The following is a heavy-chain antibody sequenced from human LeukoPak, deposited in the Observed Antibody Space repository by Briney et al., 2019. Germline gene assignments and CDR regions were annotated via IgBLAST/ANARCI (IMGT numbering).Heavy chain of an antibody. Sequence: GGSLRLSCAASGFAFSNYGMHWVRQAPGQGLEWVAHIRYDGSNKYYADTVKGRFTISRDNSKNTLYLQMNSLRAEDMALYYCAKDEFVASDFTGAFDIWGQGTIVTVSS. CDR3: AKDEFVASDFTGAFDI. J-gene: IGHJ3*02. CDR1: GFAFSNYG. V-gene: IGHV3-30*02. CDR2: IRYDGSNK. D-gene: IGHD2-8*02.